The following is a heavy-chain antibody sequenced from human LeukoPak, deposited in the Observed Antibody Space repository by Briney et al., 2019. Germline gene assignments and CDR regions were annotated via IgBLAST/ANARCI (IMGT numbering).Heavy chain of an antibody. CDR3: ARAKSKAVLRYFDWLLPRTRFDY. CDR1: GFTFSSYW. Sequence: PGGSLRLSCAASGFTFSSYWMSCVRQAPGKGLEWVANIKQDGSEKYYVDSVKGRFTISRDNAKNSLYLQMNSLRAEDTAVYYCARAKSKAVLRYFDWLLPRTRFDYWGQVTLVTVSS. V-gene: IGHV3-7*01. J-gene: IGHJ4*02. D-gene: IGHD3-9*01. CDR2: IKQDGSEK.